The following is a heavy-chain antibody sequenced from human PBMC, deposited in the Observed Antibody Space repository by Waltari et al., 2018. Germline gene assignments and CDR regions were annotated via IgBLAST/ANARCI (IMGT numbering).Heavy chain of an antibody. D-gene: IGHD2-2*01. CDR1: GFSFSDHY. CDR3: ARDTAAALDS. J-gene: IGHJ4*02. CDR2: NKNKGDSHIT. Sequence: EVQLVESGGGLVQPGGSLRLSCVGSGFSFSDHYMNWVRQAPGKGLEWLGHNKNKGDSHITNYAASVKGRFFASRDESKNSLYLQMNNLKTEDTAVYYCARDTAAALDSWGQGTLVTVSS. V-gene: IGHV3-72*01.